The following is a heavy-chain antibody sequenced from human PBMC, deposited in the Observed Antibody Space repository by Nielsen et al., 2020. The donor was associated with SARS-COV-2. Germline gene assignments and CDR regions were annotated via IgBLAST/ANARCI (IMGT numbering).Heavy chain of an antibody. CDR3: ARVGVVVVPAAIRYYYYYMDV. D-gene: IGHD2-2*02. J-gene: IGHJ6*03. Sequence: VRQAPGKGLVWVSRINSDGSSTSYADSVKGRFTISRDNAKNTLYLQMNSLRAEDTAVYYCARVGVVVVPAAIRYYYYYMDVWGKGTTVTVSS. CDR2: INSDGSST. V-gene: IGHV3-74*01.